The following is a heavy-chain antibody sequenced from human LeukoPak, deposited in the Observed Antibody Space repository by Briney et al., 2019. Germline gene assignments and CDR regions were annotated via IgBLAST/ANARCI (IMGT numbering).Heavy chain of an antibody. CDR3: ARDGSGYLFDY. CDR2: ISYDGSNK. V-gene: IGHV3-30*04. Sequence: GGSLRLSCAASGFTFSSYAMHWVRQAPGKGLEWVAVISYDGSNKYYADSVKGRFTISRDNSKNTLYLQMNSLRAEDTAVYYCARDGSGYLFDYWGQGTLVTVSS. D-gene: IGHD3-22*01. J-gene: IGHJ4*02. CDR1: GFTFSSYA.